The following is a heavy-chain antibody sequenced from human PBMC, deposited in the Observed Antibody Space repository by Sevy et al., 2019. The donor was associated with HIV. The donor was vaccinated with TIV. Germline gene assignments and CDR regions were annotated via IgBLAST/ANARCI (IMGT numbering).Heavy chain of an antibody. CDR2: NT. V-gene: IGHV3-23*05. CDR3: AKXXXXXXXXXXXX. Sequence: NTYYADSVKGRFTISRDNSKNTLYLQMNSLRAADTALYYCAKXXXXXXXXXXXXWGXXTMVTVSS. J-gene: IGHJ1*01.